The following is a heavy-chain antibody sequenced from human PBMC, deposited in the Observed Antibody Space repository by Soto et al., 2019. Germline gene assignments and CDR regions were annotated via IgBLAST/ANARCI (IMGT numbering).Heavy chain of an antibody. Sequence: SETLSLTCAVYGGSFSGYYWSWIRQPPGKGLEWIGYIYYSGSTNYNPSLKSRVTISVDTSKNQFSLKLSSVTAADTAVYYCARSPYLRRGSGWYFEWYGMDVWGQGTTVTVSS. J-gene: IGHJ6*02. CDR1: GGSFSGYY. CDR3: ARSPYLRRGSGWYFEWYGMDV. CDR2: IYYSGST. V-gene: IGHV4-59*01. D-gene: IGHD6-19*01.